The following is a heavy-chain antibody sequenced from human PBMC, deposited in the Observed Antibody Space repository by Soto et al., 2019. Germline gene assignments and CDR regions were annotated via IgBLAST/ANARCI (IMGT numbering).Heavy chain of an antibody. J-gene: IGHJ5*02. CDR3: ARHPSDFWFDP. CDR1: GGSISSSSYF. D-gene: IGHD2-21*02. Sequence: QLQLQESGPGLVKPSETLSLTCTVSGGSISSSSYFWGWIRQPPGKGLEWIGSIYYSGSTYYNPSLKRRVPVSVATSKTQFSLKLSSVTAADTAVYYCARHPSDFWFDPWGQGTLVTVSS. V-gene: IGHV4-39*01. CDR2: IYYSGST.